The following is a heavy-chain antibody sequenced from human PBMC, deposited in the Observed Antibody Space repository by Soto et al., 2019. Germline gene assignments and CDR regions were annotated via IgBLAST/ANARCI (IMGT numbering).Heavy chain of an antibody. J-gene: IGHJ5*02. Sequence: ASVKVSCKVSGYTLTELSMHWVRQAPGKGLEWMGGFDPEDGETIYAQKFQGRVTMTEETSTDTAYMELSSLRSEDTAVYYCATFYYYYDSSGPNPWFDPWGQGTLVTVSS. V-gene: IGHV1-24*01. CDR2: FDPEDGET. D-gene: IGHD3-22*01. CDR1: GYTLTELS. CDR3: ATFYYYYDSSGPNPWFDP.